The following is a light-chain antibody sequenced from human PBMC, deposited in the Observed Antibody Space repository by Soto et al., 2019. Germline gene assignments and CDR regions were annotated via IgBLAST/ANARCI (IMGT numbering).Light chain of an antibody. CDR2: WAS. CDR1: QSVLYSSNNKNY. CDR3: QQYYSTPKT. V-gene: IGKV4-1*01. Sequence: EILLTQSPGTLSLSPGERATINCKSSQSVLYSSNNKNYLAWYQPKPGQPPKLXIYWASTRESGVPDRFSGSGSGTDFTLTISSLQAEDVAVYYCQQYYSTPKTFGQGTKVDI. J-gene: IGKJ1*01.